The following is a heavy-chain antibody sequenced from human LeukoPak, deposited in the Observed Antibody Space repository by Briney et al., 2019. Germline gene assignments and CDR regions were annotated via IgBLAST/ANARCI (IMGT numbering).Heavy chain of an antibody. J-gene: IGHJ6*02. CDR2: MNSDGSTI. D-gene: IGHD2-2*01. Sequence: GGSLRLSCTASGFTFSNSWMHWVRQAPGEGLVWVSRMNSDGSTIDYADSVKGRFTISRDNAKNTLYLQMNSLRAEDTAVYYCAYQLLFRNYYGMDVWGQGTTVTVSS. V-gene: IGHV3-74*01. CDR3: AYQLLFRNYYGMDV. CDR1: GFTFSNSW.